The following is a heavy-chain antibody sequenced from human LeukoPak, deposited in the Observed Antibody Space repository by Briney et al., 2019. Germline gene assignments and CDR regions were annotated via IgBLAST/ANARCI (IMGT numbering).Heavy chain of an antibody. CDR1: GGSTSSYY. Sequence: SETLSLTCTVSGGSTSSYYWSWIRQPPGKGLEWIGYIYYSGSTNYNPSLKSRVTMSVDTSKNQFSLKLSSVTAADTAVYYCARVGSCGGSCLDYWGQGTLVTVSS. CDR2: IYYSGST. V-gene: IGHV4-59*12. D-gene: IGHD2-15*01. CDR3: ARVGSCGGSCLDY. J-gene: IGHJ4*02.